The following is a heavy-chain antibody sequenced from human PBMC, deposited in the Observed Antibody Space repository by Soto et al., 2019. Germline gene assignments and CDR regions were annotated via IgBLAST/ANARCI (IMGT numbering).Heavy chain of an antibody. CDR1: GDTYRKYG. D-gene: IGHD2-15*01. J-gene: IGHJ5*02. V-gene: IGHV1-69*13. Sequence: AVKGSCKASGDTYRKYGISWLRQAPGQGLQWMGAINPISGTPTYAQRFQGRVTVTADVSTGTAYLEVTSLRIDDTAVYYCARSFCSGGACYHGWFDPWGQVPPVPVSS. CDR3: ARSFCSGGACYHGWFDP. CDR2: INPISGTP.